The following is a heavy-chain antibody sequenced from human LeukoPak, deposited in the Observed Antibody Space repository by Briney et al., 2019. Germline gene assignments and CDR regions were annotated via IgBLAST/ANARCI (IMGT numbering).Heavy chain of an antibody. D-gene: IGHD1-26*01. CDR1: GFTFSSYS. CDR2: ISSSSSYI. Sequence: GGSLRLSCAASGFTFSSYSMNWVRQAPGKGPEWVSSISSSSSYIYYADSVKGRFTISRDNAKNSLYLQMNSLRAEDTAVYYCARDSSARSPWEPEGMDVWGQGTTVTVSS. V-gene: IGHV3-21*01. J-gene: IGHJ6*02. CDR3: ARDSSARSPWEPEGMDV.